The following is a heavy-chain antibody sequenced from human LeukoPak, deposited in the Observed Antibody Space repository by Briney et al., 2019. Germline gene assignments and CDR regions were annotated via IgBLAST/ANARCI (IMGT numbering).Heavy chain of an antibody. CDR3: ARGVEYYGSGSYYNPGY. J-gene: IGHJ4*02. CDR2: MNPNSGNT. CDR1: GYTFTSYD. D-gene: IGHD3-10*01. Sequence: ASVKVSCKASGYTFTSYDINWVRQATGQGLEWMGWMNPNSGNTGYAQKFQGRVTMTRNTSISTAYMELSSLRSEDTAVYYCARGVEYYGSGSYYNPGYWGQGTLVTVSS. V-gene: IGHV1-8*01.